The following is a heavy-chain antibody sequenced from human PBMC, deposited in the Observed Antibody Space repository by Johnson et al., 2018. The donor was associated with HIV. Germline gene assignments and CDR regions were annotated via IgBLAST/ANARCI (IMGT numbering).Heavy chain of an antibody. D-gene: IGHD4-23*01. J-gene: IGHJ3*02. CDR3: AKSPGKDHGGNSGGIDI. V-gene: IGHV3-7*02. Sequence: VQLVESGGGLVRPGGSLRLSCAASGFIFSNNWMTWVRQAPGKGLEWVATIKQDGSEKHYVDSVKGRFIISRDNAKNSLYLQMNSLRAEDTAVYYCAKSPGKDHGGNSGGIDIWGQGTMVTVSS. CDR2: IKQDGSEK. CDR1: GFIFSNNW.